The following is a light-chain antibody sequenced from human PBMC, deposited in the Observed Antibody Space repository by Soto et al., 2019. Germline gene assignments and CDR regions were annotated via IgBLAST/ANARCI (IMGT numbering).Light chain of an antibody. CDR3: AAWDDSLNGPV. J-gene: IGLJ2*01. Sequence: QAVVTQPPSASGTPGQRVTISCSGSSSNIGSNTVNWYQQLPGTAPKLLIYSNNQRPSGVPDRSSGSKSGTSASLAISGLQSEDEADYYCAAWDDSLNGPVFGGGTKVTVL. CDR2: SNN. V-gene: IGLV1-44*01. CDR1: SSNIGSNT.